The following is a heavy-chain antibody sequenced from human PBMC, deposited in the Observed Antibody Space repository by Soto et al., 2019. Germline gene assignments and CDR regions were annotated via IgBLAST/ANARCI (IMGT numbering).Heavy chain of an antibody. CDR1: GGTFSSYA. J-gene: IGHJ6*02. CDR2: IIPIFGTA. V-gene: IGHV1-69*06. CDR3: ASSLTGTAGRVYYYGMDV. Sequence: QVQLVQSGAEVKKPGSSVKISCKASGGTFSSYAISWVRQAPGQGLEWMGGIIPIFGTANYAQKFQGRVTITADKSTSTAYMELSSLRSEDTAVYYCASSLTGTAGRVYYYGMDVWGHGTTVTVSS. D-gene: IGHD1-7*01.